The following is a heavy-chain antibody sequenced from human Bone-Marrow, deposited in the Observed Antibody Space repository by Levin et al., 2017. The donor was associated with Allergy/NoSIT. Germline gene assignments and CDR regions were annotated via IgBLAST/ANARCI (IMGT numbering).Heavy chain of an antibody. CDR2: ITYDGSNK. CDR1: GFTFSSYA. D-gene: IGHD3-10*01. V-gene: IGHV3-30*04. J-gene: IGHJ6*02. CDR3: ARDGLRWFGGPLAYYYYGMDV. Sequence: LSLTCAASGFTFSSYAMHWVRQAPGKGLEWVAVITYDGSNKYYADSVKGRFTISRANSKNTLYLQMNSLRAEDTAVYDCARDGLRWFGGPLAYYYYGMDVWGQGTTVTVSS.